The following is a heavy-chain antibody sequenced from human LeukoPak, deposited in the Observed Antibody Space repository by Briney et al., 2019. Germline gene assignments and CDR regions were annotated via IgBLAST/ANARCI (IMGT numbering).Heavy chain of an antibody. CDR2: ISYDGSNK. V-gene: IGHV3-30*19. CDR1: GFTFSSYG. CDR3: ARGRPKSAAVAGRVRAFDI. D-gene: IGHD6-19*01. Sequence: GGSLRLSCAASGFTFSSYGMHWVRQAPGKGLEWVAVISYDGSNKYYADSVKGRFTISRDNSKNTLYLQMNSLRAEDTAVYYCARGRPKSAAVAGRVRAFDIWGQGTMVTVSS. J-gene: IGHJ3*02.